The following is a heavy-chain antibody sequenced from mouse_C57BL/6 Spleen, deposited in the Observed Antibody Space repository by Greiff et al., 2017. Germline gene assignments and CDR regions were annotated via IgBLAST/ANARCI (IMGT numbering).Heavy chain of an antibody. CDR3: TRNYGLYYFDY. Sequence: VQLQQSGAELVRPGASVTLSCKASGYTFTDYEMHWVKQTPVHGLEWIGAIDPETGGTAYNQKFKGKAILTADKSSSTAYRELRSLTSEDSAVYYCTRNYGLYYFDYWGQGTTLTVSS. V-gene: IGHV1-15*01. J-gene: IGHJ2*01. CDR1: GYTFTDYE. CDR2: IDPETGGT. D-gene: IGHD1-1*01.